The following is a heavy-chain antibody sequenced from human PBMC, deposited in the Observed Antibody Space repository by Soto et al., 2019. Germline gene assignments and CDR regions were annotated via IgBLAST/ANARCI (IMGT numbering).Heavy chain of an antibody. CDR2: INAGNGNT. J-gene: IGHJ4*02. Sequence: QVQLVQSGAEVKKPGASVKVSCKASGYTFTSYAMHWVRQAPGQRLEWMGWINAGNGNTKYSQKFQGRVTITRDTDASKCYMELSSLRSEDTAVYYCAREPSYYYDSSYFDYWGQGTLVTVSS. CDR1: GYTFTSYA. V-gene: IGHV1-3*01. CDR3: AREPSYYYDSSYFDY. D-gene: IGHD3-22*01.